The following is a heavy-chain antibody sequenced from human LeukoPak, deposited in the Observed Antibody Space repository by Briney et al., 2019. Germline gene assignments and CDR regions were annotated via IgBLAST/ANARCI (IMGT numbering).Heavy chain of an antibody. V-gene: IGHV3-11*01. CDR1: GFTFNDYY. CDR3: ARDPRGYSTEDY. Sequence: GGSLRLSCAASGFTFNDYYMSWIRQAPGRGLEWISYISSSGSTIYYADSVKGRFTISRDNGKNSLYLQMNSLRAEDTAVYYCARDPRGYSTEDYWGQGTLVTVSS. J-gene: IGHJ4*02. CDR2: ISSSGSTI. D-gene: IGHD3-22*01.